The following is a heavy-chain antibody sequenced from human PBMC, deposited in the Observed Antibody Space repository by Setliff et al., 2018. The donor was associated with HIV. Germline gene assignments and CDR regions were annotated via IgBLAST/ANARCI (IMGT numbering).Heavy chain of an antibody. CDR2: IVPVLGIT. CDR3: ARDRLGHIDRPYFDY. CDR1: GGTFNNDA. V-gene: IGHV1-69*10. D-gene: IGHD2-21*01. Sequence: ASVKVSCKASGGTFNNDAISWVRQAPGQGLEWMGGIVPVLGITNYSPKFQGRVTITTDESTTTAYMDLSRLRSEDTAVYYCARDRLGHIDRPYFDYWGQGTLVTVSS. J-gene: IGHJ4*02.